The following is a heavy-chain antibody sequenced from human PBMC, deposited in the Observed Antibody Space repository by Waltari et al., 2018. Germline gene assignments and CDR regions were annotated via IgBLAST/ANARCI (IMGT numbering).Heavy chain of an antibody. CDR1: GYPIGSGFY. CDR2: VSHSGGT. J-gene: IGHJ2*01. V-gene: IGHV4-38-2*01. D-gene: IGHD2-8*01. CDR3: ARGGFDTNSYFDL. Sequence: QVQLHESGPGLGKPSETLSLTCAVSGYPIGSGFYGGWIRQPPGKDLEGLGMVSHSGGTFYNPSLKSRVTISMDTSKNPLSLKVTSVTAADTAIYYCARGGFDTNSYFDLWGRGTLVTVSS.